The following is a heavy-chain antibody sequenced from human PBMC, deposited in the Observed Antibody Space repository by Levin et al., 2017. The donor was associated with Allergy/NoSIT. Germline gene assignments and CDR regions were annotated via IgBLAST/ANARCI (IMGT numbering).Heavy chain of an antibody. D-gene: IGHD2-2*01. CDR1: GYTFTSYA. J-gene: IGHJ4*02. Sequence: VASVKVSCKASGYTFTSYAMNWVRQAPGQGLEWMGWINTNTGNPTYAQGFTGRFVFSLDTSVSTAYLQISSLKAEDTAVYYCARVYNLNQLLFPVDYWGQGTLVTVSS. V-gene: IGHV7-4-1*02. CDR2: INTNTGNP. CDR3: ARVYNLNQLLFPVDY.